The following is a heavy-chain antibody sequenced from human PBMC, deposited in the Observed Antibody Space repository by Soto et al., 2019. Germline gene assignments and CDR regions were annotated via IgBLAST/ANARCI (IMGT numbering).Heavy chain of an antibody. D-gene: IGHD2-15*01. V-gene: IGHV4-59*01. J-gene: IGHJ6*03. CDR2: IYYSGST. CDR1: GGSISSYY. CDR3: ARDGSGAAGYYYMDV. Sequence: SETLSLTCTVSGGSISSYYWSWIRQPPGKGLEWIGYIYYSGSTNYNPSLKSRVTISVDTSKNQFSLKLSSVTAADTAVYYCARDGSGAAGYYYMDVWGKGTTVTVSS.